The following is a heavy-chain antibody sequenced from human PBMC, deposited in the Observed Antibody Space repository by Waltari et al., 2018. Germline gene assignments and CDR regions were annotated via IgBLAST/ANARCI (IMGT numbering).Heavy chain of an antibody. D-gene: IGHD2-2*02. CDR2: IYHSGST. Sequence: QVQLQESGPGLVKPSQTLSLTCTVPGGSISSGGYYWSWIRQPPGKGLEWIGYIYHSGSTYYNPSLKSRVTISVDRSKNQFSLKLSSVTAADTAVYYCARTHCSSTSCYKPSDAFDIWGQGTMVTVSS. V-gene: IGHV4-30-2*01. CDR1: GGSISSGGYY. CDR3: ARTHCSSTSCYKPSDAFDI. J-gene: IGHJ3*02.